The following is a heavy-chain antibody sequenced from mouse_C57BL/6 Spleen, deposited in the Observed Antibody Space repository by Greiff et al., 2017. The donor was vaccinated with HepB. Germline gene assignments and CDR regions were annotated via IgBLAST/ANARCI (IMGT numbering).Heavy chain of an antibody. CDR2: IYPGNSDT. CDR3: TREAKLGKFDY. CDR1: GYTFTSYW. V-gene: IGHV1-5*01. D-gene: IGHD4-1*01. J-gene: IGHJ2*01. Sequence: VQLQQSGTVLARPGASVKMSCKTSGYTFTSYWMHWVKQRPGQGLEWIGAIYPGNSDTSYNQKFKGKAKLTAVTSASTTYMELSSLTNEDSAVYYCTREAKLGKFDYWGQGTTLTVSS.